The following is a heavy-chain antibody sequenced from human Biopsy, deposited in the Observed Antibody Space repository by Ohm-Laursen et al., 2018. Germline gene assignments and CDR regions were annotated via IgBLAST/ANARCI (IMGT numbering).Heavy chain of an antibody. J-gene: IGHJ6*02. CDR2: IYYDGIT. Sequence: GTLSLTCAVSGYSVTNDYYWGWIRQPPGTGLEWIGNIYYDGITYYNPSLKSRAAMSVDTSKNQFSLRLTSVTAADTAVYYCARVAGGYAYYYGMDVWGQGTTVIVSS. D-gene: IGHD5-12*01. V-gene: IGHV4-38-2*01. CDR3: ARVAGGYAYYYGMDV. CDR1: GYSVTNDYY.